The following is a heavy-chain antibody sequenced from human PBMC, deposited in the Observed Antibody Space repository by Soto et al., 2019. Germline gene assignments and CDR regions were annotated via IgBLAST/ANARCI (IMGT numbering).Heavy chain of an antibody. J-gene: IGHJ4*01. D-gene: IGHD2-15*01. V-gene: IGHV1-69*02. CDR1: GGTFSSYT. Sequence: QVQLVQSGAEVKKPGSSVKVSCKASGGTFSSYTISWVRQAPGQGLEWMGRIIPILGIANYAQKFQGRVTITADKSTSTAYMELSSLRSEDTAVYYCARGGYCSGGSCYSIDYWGHGTLVTVST. CDR2: IIPILGIA. CDR3: ARGGYCSGGSCYSIDY.